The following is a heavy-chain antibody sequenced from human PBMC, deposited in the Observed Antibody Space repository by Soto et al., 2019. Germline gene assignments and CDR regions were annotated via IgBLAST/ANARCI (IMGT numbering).Heavy chain of an antibody. CDR2: VHHTGST. V-gene: IGHV4-30-2*01. J-gene: IGHJ4*02. CDR3: ARTDVYTSQGDYFDY. D-gene: IGHD1-20*01. CDR1: GASISGGGNS. Sequence: KSSETLSLTCAVSGASISGGGNSWNWIRQPPGKGLEWIGYVHHTGSTYDTPALKSRVTISLDRSKNQFSLKLTSVTAADTAVYYCARTDVYTSQGDYFDYWGQGALVTVSS.